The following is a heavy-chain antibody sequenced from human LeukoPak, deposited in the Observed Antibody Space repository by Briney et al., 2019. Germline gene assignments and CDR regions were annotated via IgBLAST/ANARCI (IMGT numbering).Heavy chain of an antibody. CDR1: GNYW. CDR2: INSDGSWT. V-gene: IGHV3-74*01. D-gene: IGHD2/OR15-2a*01. CDR3: VSFYETY. J-gene: IGHJ4*02. Sequence: GGSLRLSCAASGNYWMHWVRQVPGKGLVWVSHINSDGSWTSYADSVKGRFTISEDNAKNTVYLQTNSLRAEDTAVYYCVSFYETYWGRGTLVTVSS.